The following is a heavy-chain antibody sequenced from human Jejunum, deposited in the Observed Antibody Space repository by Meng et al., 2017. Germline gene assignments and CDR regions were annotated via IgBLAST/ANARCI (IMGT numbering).Heavy chain of an antibody. Sequence: GGSLRLSCVASGFTFSNYAMSWVRQAPGKGLEWVSGICYGGGCTYYADSVKGRFTISRDNSKNTLYLQMNSLRVEDTAVYYCVKGYWMDVWGQGTMVTVSS. J-gene: IGHJ6*02. CDR1: GFTFSNYA. CDR3: VKGYWMDV. V-gene: IGHV3-23*01. D-gene: IGHD2-8*02. CDR2: ICYGGGCT.